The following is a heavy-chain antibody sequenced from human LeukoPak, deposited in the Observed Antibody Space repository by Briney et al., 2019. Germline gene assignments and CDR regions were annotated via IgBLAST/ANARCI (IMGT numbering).Heavy chain of an antibody. CDR3: ARDYDSSGYYDY. CDR2: IYYSGST. D-gene: IGHD3-22*01. V-gene: IGHV4-61*01. J-gene: IGHJ4*02. Sequence: SETLSLTCTVSGGSVSSGSYYWSWIRQPPGKGLEWIGYIYYSGSTNYNPSLKSRVTISVDTSKNQFSLKLSSVTAADTAVYYCARDYDSSGYYDYWGQGTLVTVSS. CDR1: GGSVSSGSYY.